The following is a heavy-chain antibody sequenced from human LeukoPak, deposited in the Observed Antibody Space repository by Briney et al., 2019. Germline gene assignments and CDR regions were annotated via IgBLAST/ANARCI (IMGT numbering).Heavy chain of an antibody. D-gene: IGHD3-10*01. V-gene: IGHV4-34*01. CDR3: ARVARGVIPPKYNYYGMDV. Sequence: SWVRQAPGKGLEWIGEINHSGSTNYNPSLKSRVTISVDTSKDQFSLKLSSVTAADTAVYYCARVARGVIPPKYNYYGMDVWGQGTTVTVSS. CDR2: INHSGST. J-gene: IGHJ6*02.